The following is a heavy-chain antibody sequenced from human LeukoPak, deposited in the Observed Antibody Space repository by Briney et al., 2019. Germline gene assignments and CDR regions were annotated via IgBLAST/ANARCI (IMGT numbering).Heavy chain of an antibody. Sequence: ASVKVSCKASGYTFTNFGISWVRQAPGQGLEWMGWISAYNGDTKYSQTFQGRVAMTTETSTSTAYMELRSLRSDDTAVYYCARDPRDYWGQGTLVTVSS. J-gene: IGHJ4*02. V-gene: IGHV1-18*01. CDR1: GYTFTNFG. CDR3: ARDPRDY. CDR2: ISAYNGDT.